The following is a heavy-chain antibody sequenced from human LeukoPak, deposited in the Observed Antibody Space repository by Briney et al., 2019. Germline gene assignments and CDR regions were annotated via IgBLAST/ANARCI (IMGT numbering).Heavy chain of an antibody. CDR3: ARVTLPGYYDSSGYYYGDY. D-gene: IGHD3-22*01. V-gene: IGHV1-18*01. Sequence: GASVKVSCKASGYTFTSYGISWVRQAPGQGLEWMGWISAYNGNTNYAQKLQGRVTMTTDTSTSTAYMELRSLRSDDTAVYYCARVTLPGYYDSSGYYYGDYWGQGTLVTVSS. CDR2: ISAYNGNT. CDR1: GYTFTSYG. J-gene: IGHJ4*02.